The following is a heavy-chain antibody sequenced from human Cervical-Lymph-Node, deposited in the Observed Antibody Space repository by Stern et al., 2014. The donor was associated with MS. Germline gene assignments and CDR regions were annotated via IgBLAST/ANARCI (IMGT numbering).Heavy chain of an antibody. CDR1: GDSLNIYY. CDR3: AREEVVVPGGLRY. CDR2: VYYTVST. Sequence: VQLVESGPGLVKPSETLSLTCTVSGDSLNIYYWSWIRQSPGKGLEWIGHVYYTVSTNYNPSLKSRVTISLDKSKNQFSLKLISVTAADTAVYFCAREEVVVPGGLRYWGQGTLVTVSS. V-gene: IGHV4-59*01. J-gene: IGHJ4*02. D-gene: IGHD3-16*01.